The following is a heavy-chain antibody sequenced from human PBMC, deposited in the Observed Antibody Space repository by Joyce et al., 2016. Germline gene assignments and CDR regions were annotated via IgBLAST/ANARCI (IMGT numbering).Heavy chain of an antibody. V-gene: IGHV3-23*01. Sequence: EVQLLESGGGLVQPGGSLRLSCAASGFTFVGYAMSWVRQVPGKGREWVSAIGAGARGTHYADSVRRRLTISRDDSDNSLYLHMSGLRSDGTAVYYCARPRVAVAGTRWFDPWGQGTLVTVSS. CDR2: IGAGARGT. D-gene: IGHD6-13*01. CDR3: ARPRVAVAGTRWFDP. J-gene: IGHJ5*02. CDR1: GFTFVGYA.